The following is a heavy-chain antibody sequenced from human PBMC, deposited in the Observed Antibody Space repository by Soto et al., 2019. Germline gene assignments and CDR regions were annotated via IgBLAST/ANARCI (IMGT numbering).Heavy chain of an antibody. CDR3: AKTYYYDSSGYYDY. CDR2: ISGSGGST. D-gene: IGHD3-22*01. J-gene: IGHJ4*02. Sequence: LRLSCAASGFTFSSYAMSWVREAPGKGLEWVSAISGSGGSTYYADSVKGRFTISRDNSKNTLYLQMNSLRAEDTAVYYCAKTYYYDSSGYYDYWGQGTLVTVSS. V-gene: IGHV3-23*01. CDR1: GFTFSSYA.